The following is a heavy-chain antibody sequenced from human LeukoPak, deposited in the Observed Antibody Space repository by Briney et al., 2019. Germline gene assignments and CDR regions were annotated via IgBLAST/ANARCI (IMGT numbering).Heavy chain of an antibody. CDR1: GYSISSGYY. CDR2: IYHSGST. V-gene: IGHV4-38-2*01. Sequence: PSETLSLTCAASGYSISSGYYWGWIRQPPGKGLEWIGSIYHSGSTYYNPSLKSRVTISVDTSKNQFSLKLSSVTAADTAVYYCARLKGSDYDFWSGYSGHWFDPWGQGTLVTVSP. J-gene: IGHJ5*02. D-gene: IGHD3-3*01. CDR3: ARLKGSDYDFWSGYSGHWFDP.